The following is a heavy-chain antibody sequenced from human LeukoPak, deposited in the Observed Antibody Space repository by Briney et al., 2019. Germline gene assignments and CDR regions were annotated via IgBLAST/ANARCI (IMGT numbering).Heavy chain of an antibody. CDR2: IRYDGSNK. D-gene: IGHD3-10*01. CDR1: GFTFSSYA. V-gene: IGHV3-30*02. CDR3: AKERYYGSGVFDP. Sequence: GGSLRLSCAASGFTFSSYAMSWVRQAPGKGLEWVAFIRYDGSNKYYADSVKGRFTISRDNSKNTLYLQMNSLRAEDTAVYYCAKERYYGSGVFDPWGQGTLVTVSS. J-gene: IGHJ5*02.